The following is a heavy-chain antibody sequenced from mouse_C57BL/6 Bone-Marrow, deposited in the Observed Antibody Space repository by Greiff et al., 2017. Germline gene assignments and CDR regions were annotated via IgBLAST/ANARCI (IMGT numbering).Heavy chain of an antibody. CDR3: ASEGRCFYAMDY. Sequence: QVQLQQPGAELVKPGSSVKLSCKASGYTFTSYWMHWVMQRPAQGLDWFGMIHPPSGSTNYNEEFKSEATLTVDKSSSTAYMQLSSLKSEDSAVYYCASEGRCFYAMDYWGKGTSVTVSS. CDR1: GYTFTSYW. CDR2: IHPPSGST. V-gene: IGHV1-64*01. J-gene: IGHJ4*01.